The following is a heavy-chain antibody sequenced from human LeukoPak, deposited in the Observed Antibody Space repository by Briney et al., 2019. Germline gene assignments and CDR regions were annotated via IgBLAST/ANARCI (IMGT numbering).Heavy chain of an antibody. CDR3: AKGMVRGVILKGFDY. V-gene: IGHV3-23*01. Sequence: GGSLRLSCAAPGFTFSSYGMRWVRQAPGKGLEWVSAISGSGGSTYYADSVKGRFTISRDNSKNTLYLQMNSLRAEDTAVYYCAKGMVRGVILKGFDYWGQGTLVTVSS. D-gene: IGHD3-10*01. CDR1: GFTFSSYG. CDR2: ISGSGGST. J-gene: IGHJ4*02.